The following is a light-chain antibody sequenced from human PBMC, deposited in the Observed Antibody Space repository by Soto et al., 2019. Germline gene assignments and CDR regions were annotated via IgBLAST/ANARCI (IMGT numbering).Light chain of an antibody. CDR2: AAS. Sequence: DIQMTQSPSSLSASVGYRFTITCRASQSISRYLNWYQQRPGKAPKFLIYAASSLQSGVPSRFSGSGFGTDFTLTISSLQPEDFATYYCQQSHSTPLTFGGGTTGDIK. CDR3: QQSHSTPLT. J-gene: IGKJ4*01. V-gene: IGKV1-39*01. CDR1: QSISRY.